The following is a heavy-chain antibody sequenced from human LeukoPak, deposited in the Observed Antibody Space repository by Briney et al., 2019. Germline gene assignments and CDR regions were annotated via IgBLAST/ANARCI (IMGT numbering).Heavy chain of an antibody. V-gene: IGHV1-2*02. Sequence: ASVKVSCKASGYTFTGYYMHWVRQAPGQGLEWMGWINPNSGCTNYAQKFQGRVTMTRDTSISTAYMELSRLRSDDTAVYYCARPLGYDSSGYYSDAFDIWGQGTMVTVSS. CDR2: INPNSGCT. CDR3: ARPLGYDSSGYYSDAFDI. D-gene: IGHD3-22*01. CDR1: GYTFTGYY. J-gene: IGHJ3*02.